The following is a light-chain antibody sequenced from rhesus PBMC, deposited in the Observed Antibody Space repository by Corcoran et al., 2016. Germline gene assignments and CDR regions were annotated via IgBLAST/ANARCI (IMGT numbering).Light chain of an antibody. CDR1: QGISKY. V-gene: IGKV1-25*01. CDR2: DAS. J-gene: IGKJ4*01. Sequence: DIQMTQSPSSLSASVGDTVTITCQASQGISKYLSWYQQKPGKAPKLLIYDASTLQSGVPSSFSGSGSWTEFSLTISSLQPVDFATCSCQQHSSYPLTFGGGTKVELK. CDR3: QQHSSYPLT.